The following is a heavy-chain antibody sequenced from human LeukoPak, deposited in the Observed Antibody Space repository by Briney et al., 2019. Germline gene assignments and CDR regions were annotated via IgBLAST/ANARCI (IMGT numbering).Heavy chain of an antibody. V-gene: IGHV3-30-3*01. CDR3: AKERPDSSGWYYYYYGMDV. D-gene: IGHD6-19*01. CDR2: ISYDGSNK. CDR1: GFTFSSYA. J-gene: IGHJ6*02. Sequence: QAGGSLRLSCAASGFTFSSYAMHWVRQAPGKGLEWVAVISYDGSNKYYADSVKGRFTISRDNSKNTLYLQMNSLRAEDTAVYYCAKERPDSSGWYYYYYGMDVWGQGTTVTVSS.